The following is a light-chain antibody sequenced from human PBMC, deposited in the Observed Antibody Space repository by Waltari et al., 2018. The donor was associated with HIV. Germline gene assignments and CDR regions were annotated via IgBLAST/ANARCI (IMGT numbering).Light chain of an antibody. CDR1: SSNVGKNY. J-gene: IGLJ6*01. V-gene: IGLV1-47*01. Sequence: QSGLSQPPSTSRPPGQRVVISCSGSSSNVGKNYVSCFQQLPGAAPRLLIYRNARRPSGVPDRFTAAKSGTSASLVISGLRSDDEAEYFCASWDDALSSWLFGGGTKLTVL. CDR3: ASWDDALSSWL. CDR2: RNA.